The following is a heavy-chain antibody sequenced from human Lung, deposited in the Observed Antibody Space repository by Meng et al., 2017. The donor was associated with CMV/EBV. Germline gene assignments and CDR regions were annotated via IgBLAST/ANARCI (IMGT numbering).Heavy chain of an antibody. CDR1: GYTFTSYY. D-gene: IGHD2-2*02. CDR3: ARDNEDPEGYQLLYKRESWFDP. J-gene: IGHJ5*02. V-gene: IGHV1-46*01. CDR2: INPSGGST. Sequence: ASVXVSXXASGYTFTSYYMHWVRQAPGQGLEWMGIINPSGGSTSYAQKFQGRVTMTRDTSTSTVYMELSSLRSEDTAVYYCARDNEDPEGYQLLYKRESWFDPWGQGTLVTVSS.